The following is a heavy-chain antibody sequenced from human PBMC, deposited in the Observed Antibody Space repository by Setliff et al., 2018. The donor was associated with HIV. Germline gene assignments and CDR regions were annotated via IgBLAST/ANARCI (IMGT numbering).Heavy chain of an antibody. D-gene: IGHD2-15*01. CDR1: GFIFSDYY. J-gene: IGHJ4*02. Sequence: GGSLRLSCAASGFIFSDYYMNWVRLAPGKGLEWVADISSDGSVINYAESVKGRFTISRDNGKNSVYMQMNSLRAEDTAIYYCARDGSRQRPSGMADWGQGTKVTVSS. CDR3: ARDGSRQRPSGMAD. V-gene: IGHV3-11*01. CDR2: ISSDGSVI.